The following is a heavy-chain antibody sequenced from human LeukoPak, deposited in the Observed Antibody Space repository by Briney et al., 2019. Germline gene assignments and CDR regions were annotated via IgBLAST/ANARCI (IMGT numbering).Heavy chain of an antibody. CDR3: AKWGDYDILTGYYGSDY. CDR1: GFIFSNYA. D-gene: IGHD3-9*01. CDR2: IGGRDSGT. J-gene: IGHJ4*02. Sequence: PGASLRLSCAASGFIFSNYAMSWVRQAPGKGLEWVSAIGGRDSGTYYADSVRGRFTVSRDDPKNTLYLQMNTLRAEDTAVYYCAKWGDYDILTGYYGSDYWGQGTLVTVSS. V-gene: IGHV3-23*01.